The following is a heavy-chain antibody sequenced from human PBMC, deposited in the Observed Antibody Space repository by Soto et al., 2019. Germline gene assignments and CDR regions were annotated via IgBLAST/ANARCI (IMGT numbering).Heavy chain of an antibody. CDR3: AGAPNGSHGGDWFDP. V-gene: IGHV3-74*01. J-gene: IGHJ5*02. Sequence: EVQLVESGGGLVQPGGSLRLSCAAPGFIFSTYWIHWVRQPPGKGVVWVSRINSDGSRTGYADSVKGRFTISRDNTRNTLYLQMNSLRAEDTAVYYCAGAPNGSHGGDWFDPWGQGTLVTVSS. CDR1: GFIFSTYW. D-gene: IGHD2-15*01. CDR2: INSDGSRT.